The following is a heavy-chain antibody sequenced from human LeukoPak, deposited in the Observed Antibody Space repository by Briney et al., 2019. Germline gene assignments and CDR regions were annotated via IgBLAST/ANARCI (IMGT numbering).Heavy chain of an antibody. CDR3: ARDLRPSGSYSFDH. J-gene: IGHJ4*02. CDR1: GYTFTSYG. CDR2: ISAYNGYT. D-gene: IGHD1-26*01. Sequence: ASVKVSCKASGYTFTSYGFTWVRQAPGQGLEWMGWISAYNGYTNYAQKHKGRVTMTTDKSTSTAYMELRSQRSDDTAVYYCARDLRPSGSYSFDHWGQGSLVTVSS. V-gene: IGHV1-18*01.